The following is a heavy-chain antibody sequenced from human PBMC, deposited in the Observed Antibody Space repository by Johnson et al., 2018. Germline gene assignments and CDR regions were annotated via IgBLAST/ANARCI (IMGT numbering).Heavy chain of an antibody. CDR3: ARKAVEIGAFDP. V-gene: IGHV3-23*01. CDR2: ISGSGGST. Sequence: VESGGSLRLSCAASGFTFNNYAMSWVRQAPGKGLEWVSAISGSGGSTYYADSVKGRFTISRDNSKNTLYLQLNSLRAEDTAVYYCARKAVEIGAFDPWGQGTLVTVSS. J-gene: IGHJ5*02. CDR1: GFTFNNYA. D-gene: IGHD3-10*01.